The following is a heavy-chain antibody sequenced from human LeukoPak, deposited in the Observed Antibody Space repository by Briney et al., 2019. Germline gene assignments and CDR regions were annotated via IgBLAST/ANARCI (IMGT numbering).Heavy chain of an antibody. V-gene: IGHV3-23*01. CDR2: IASTGSST. J-gene: IGHJ4*02. D-gene: IGHD6-13*01. CDR1: GFTFSNYV. Sequence: PGGSLRLSCAASGFTFSNYVMSWVRQAPGKGLEWVSTIASTGSSTYFADSVMGRFTISRDNSKSTLYLQMNSLRAEDTAAYYCAEGRSTAGEYWGQGTLVTVSS. CDR3: AEGRSTAGEY.